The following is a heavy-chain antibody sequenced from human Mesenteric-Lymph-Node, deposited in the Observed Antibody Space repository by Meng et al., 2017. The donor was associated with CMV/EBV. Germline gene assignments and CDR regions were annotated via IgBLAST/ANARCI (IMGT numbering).Heavy chain of an antibody. CDR2: VSRSGTTI. Sequence: GGSLRLSCAASGFTFSDYYMSWIRQAPGKGLEWISYVSRSGTTIYYADSVRGRFTISRDNAKNSLYLQMSSLRAEDTAVYYCARDRTYYDFWSGYYRYYYGMDVWGQGTAVTVSS. V-gene: IGHV3-11*04. CDR3: ARDRTYYDFWSGYYRYYYGMDV. D-gene: IGHD3-3*01. J-gene: IGHJ6*02. CDR1: GFTFSDYY.